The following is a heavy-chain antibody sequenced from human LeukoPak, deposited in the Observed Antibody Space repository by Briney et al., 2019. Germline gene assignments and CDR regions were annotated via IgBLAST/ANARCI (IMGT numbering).Heavy chain of an antibody. V-gene: IGHV3-23*01. Sequence: GGSLRLSCAASGFTFASYVMSWVRQAPGKGLEWVSAISGSGSSTYYADSVKGWFTISRDNSKNTMYLQMNSLRAEDTAVYYCARDVVPGTYWGQGTLVTVSS. CDR3: ARDVVPGTY. D-gene: IGHD1-7*01. CDR2: ISGSGSST. CDR1: GFTFASYV. J-gene: IGHJ4*02.